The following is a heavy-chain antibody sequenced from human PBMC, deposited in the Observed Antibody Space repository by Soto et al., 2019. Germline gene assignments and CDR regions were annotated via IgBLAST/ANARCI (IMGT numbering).Heavy chain of an antibody. CDR2: INPSGGST. Sequence: QVQLVQSGAEVKKPGASVKVSCKASGYTVTSYYMHWVRQAPGQGLEWMVIINPSGGSTSYAQKFQGRVTMTRDTSTSTVYREMSSLRSEDTAVYYCARDIVVVPAANYYYGMDVWGQGTTVTVSS. V-gene: IGHV1-46*01. D-gene: IGHD2-2*01. J-gene: IGHJ6*02. CDR3: ARDIVVVPAANYYYGMDV. CDR1: GYTVTSYY.